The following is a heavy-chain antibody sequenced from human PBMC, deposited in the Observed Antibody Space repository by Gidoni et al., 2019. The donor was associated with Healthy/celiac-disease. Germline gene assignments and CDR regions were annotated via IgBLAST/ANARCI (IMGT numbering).Heavy chain of an antibody. V-gene: IGHV4-59*01. J-gene: IGHJ3*02. CDR2: IYYSGST. D-gene: IGHD5-12*01. CDR3: ARGGVEMATITAFDI. CDR1: GGSISSYY. Sequence: QVQLQESGPGLVKPSETLSLTCTVAGGSISSYYGSWIRQPPGKGLEWIGYIYYSGSTNYNPSLKSRVTISVDTSKNQFSLKLSSVTAADTAVYYCARGGVEMATITAFDIWGQGTMVTVSS.